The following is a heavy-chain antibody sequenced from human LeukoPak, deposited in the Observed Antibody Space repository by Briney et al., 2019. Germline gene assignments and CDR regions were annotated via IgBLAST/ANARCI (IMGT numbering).Heavy chain of an antibody. Sequence: PSETLSLTCTVSGDSISSNYYNWIRQPPGKGLEWIGYIYYSGSTNYNPSLKSRVTISVDTSKNQFSLKLTSVTAADTAVYYCARDPSSSGWSHFFDYWGQGTLVTVSS. CDR3: ARDPSSSGWSHFFDY. D-gene: IGHD6-19*01. CDR2: IYYSGST. CDR1: GDSISSNY. V-gene: IGHV4-59*01. J-gene: IGHJ4*02.